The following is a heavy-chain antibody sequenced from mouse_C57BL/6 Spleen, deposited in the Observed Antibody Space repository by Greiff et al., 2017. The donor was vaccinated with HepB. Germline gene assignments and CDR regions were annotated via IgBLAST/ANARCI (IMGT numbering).Heavy chain of an antibody. V-gene: IGHV6-3*01. CDR3: TIYYGYAWFAY. CDR2: IRLKSDNYAT. J-gene: IGHJ3*01. CDR1: GFTFSNYW. D-gene: IGHD2-2*01. Sequence: EVKLVESGGGLVQPGGSMKLSCVASGFTFSNYWMNWVRQSPEKGLEWVAQIRLKSDNYATHYAESVKGRFTISRDDSKSSVYLQMNNLRAEDTGIYYCTIYYGYAWFAYWGQGTLVTVSA.